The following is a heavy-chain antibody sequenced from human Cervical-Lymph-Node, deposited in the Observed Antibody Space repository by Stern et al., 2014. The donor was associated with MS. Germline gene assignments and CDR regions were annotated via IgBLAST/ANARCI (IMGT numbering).Heavy chain of an antibody. Sequence: QLQLQESGPGLLKPSGTLSLTCNVSGASITSHFWSWIRQPPGKGLEWVGYIYYRGTTNYNAYLKGSVATSIKATNTNLSLWQSPGAAADTAVYYCARATDLWGQGTLVTVSS. CDR1: GASITSHF. J-gene: IGHJ5*02. CDR2: IYYRGTT. V-gene: IGHV4-59*11. CDR3: ARATDL.